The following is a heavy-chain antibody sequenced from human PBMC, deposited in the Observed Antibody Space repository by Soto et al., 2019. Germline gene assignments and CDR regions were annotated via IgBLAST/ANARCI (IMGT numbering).Heavy chain of an antibody. CDR3: AVYGYGVSAAAS. D-gene: IGHD5-18*01. CDR2: INQDGSER. Sequence: PGGSLRLSCAGSGLTFRDDWLTWVRQAPGKGLEWVANINQDGSERYYVDSVRGRFTISRDNVENSLYLQLNSLRPEDTAVYYCAVYGYGVSAAASWGQGTLVTVSS. CDR1: GLTFRDDW. V-gene: IGHV3-7*03. J-gene: IGHJ5*02.